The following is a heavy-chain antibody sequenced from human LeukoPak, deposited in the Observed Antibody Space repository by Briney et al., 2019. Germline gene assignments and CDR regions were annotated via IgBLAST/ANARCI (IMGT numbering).Heavy chain of an antibody. J-gene: IGHJ4*02. CDR2: ISVYNGNT. CDR3: ARGKGNYGDPASFDY. V-gene: IGHV1-18*01. CDR1: GGTFSSYA. D-gene: IGHD4-17*01. Sequence: ASVKVSCKASGGTFSSYAISWVRQAPGQGLEWMGWISVYNGNTNYAQKLQGRVTMTTDISTSTVYMEVRSLRSDDTAVYYCARGKGNYGDPASFDYWGQGTLVTVSS.